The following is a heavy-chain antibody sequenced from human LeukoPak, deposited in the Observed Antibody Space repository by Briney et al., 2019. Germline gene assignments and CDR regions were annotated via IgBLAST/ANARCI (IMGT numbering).Heavy chain of an antibody. CDR2: IFATGDT. J-gene: IGHJ4*02. Sequence: SETLSLTCAVSGDSMRKWCWSWIRQPAGKGLEWIGRIFATGDTNYSPSLKSRVAMSVGTSKNYFSLNLTSVTAADTAVYYCASGGMAGRWPLNYWGRGTLVTVSS. D-gene: IGHD6-19*01. CDR3: ASGGMAGRWPLNY. CDR1: GDSMRKWC. V-gene: IGHV4-4*07.